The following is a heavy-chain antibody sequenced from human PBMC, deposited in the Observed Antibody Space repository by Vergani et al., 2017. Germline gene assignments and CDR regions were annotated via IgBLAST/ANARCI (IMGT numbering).Heavy chain of an antibody. CDR3: ARGDAFDI. CDR2: VSHKSGST. V-gene: IGHV1-2*06. J-gene: IGHJ3*02. Sequence: QVQLVQSGAEVKKPGASVKVSCKASGYTFTAYYIHWVRQAPGQGLEWMGRVSHKSGSTDYAQKFQGRVTMTRDTSISTAYMELGRLRSDDTAVYYCARGDAFDIWGQGTMVTVSS. CDR1: GYTFTAYY.